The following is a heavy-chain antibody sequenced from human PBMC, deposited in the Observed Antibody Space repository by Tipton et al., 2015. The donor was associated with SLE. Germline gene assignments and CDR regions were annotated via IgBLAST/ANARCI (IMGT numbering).Heavy chain of an antibody. Sequence: QVQLVQSGAEVKKPGASVKVSCKASGYTFPTYDIIWVRQAPGQGLEWMGWLSPYKGNANYAQKLQDRVTMTTDTSTITAYMELTSLRSDDTAVYYCARIGAGADYWGRGSLVTVSS. D-gene: IGHD3-10*01. CDR2: LSPYKGNA. V-gene: IGHV1-18*01. CDR1: GYTFPTYD. J-gene: IGHJ4*02. CDR3: ARIGAGADY.